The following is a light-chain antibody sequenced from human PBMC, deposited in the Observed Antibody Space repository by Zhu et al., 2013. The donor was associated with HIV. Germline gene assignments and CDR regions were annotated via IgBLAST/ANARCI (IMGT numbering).Light chain of an antibody. J-gene: IGKJ1*01. V-gene: IGKV3-15*01. CDR3: QQYNNWPPWT. CDR2: GAS. Sequence: EIVLTQSPATLSLSPGERATLSCRASETLYTYLAWYQQKPGQAPRLLIYGASTRATGVPSRFRGSGSGTDFTLTITSLQSEDSAIYYCQQYNNWPPWTFGQGTKVEIK. CDR1: ETLYTY.